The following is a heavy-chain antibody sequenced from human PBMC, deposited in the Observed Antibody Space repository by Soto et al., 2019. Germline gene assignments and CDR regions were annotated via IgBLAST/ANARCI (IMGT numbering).Heavy chain of an antibody. CDR3: AHRPSSAPHDAFDI. D-gene: IGHD6-25*01. J-gene: IGHJ3*02. V-gene: IGHV2-5*02. CDR1: GFSLSTSGVG. Sequence: QITLKESGPTLVRPTQTLTLTCTFSGFSLSTSGVGVGWIRQPPGKALEWVAVIYWDDDKRYSPSLKSRLTITKGTSKNQVVLTMTKMDPVDTATYYCAHRPSSAPHDAFDIWGQGTMVTVSS. CDR2: IYWDDDK.